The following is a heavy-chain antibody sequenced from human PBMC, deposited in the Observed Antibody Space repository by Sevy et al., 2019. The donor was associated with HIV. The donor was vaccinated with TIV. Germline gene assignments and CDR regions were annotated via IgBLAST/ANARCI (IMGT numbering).Heavy chain of an antibody. V-gene: IGHV1-69*13. CDR2: IIPKSGTA. Sequence: ASVKVSCKASGYTFTSYGISWVRQAPGQGLEWMGVIIPKSGTANYAQKFQGRVTITADESTNTAYMELSSLRSEDTAVYFCAREWELGGMDVWGQGTTVTVSS. CDR3: AREWELGGMDV. CDR1: GYTFTSYG. D-gene: IGHD1-26*01. J-gene: IGHJ6*02.